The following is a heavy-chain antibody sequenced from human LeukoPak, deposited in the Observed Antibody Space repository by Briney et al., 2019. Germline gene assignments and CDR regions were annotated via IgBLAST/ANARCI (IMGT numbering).Heavy chain of an antibody. V-gene: IGHV4-39*01. D-gene: IGHD4-17*01. CDR1: GGSISSSSYY. CDR2: IYYSGST. Sequence: PSETLSLTCTVSGGSISSSSYYWGWIRQPPGKGLEWIGSIYYSGSTYYNPSLKSRVTISVDTSKNQFSLKLSSVTAADTAVYYCARLTVTTDGLDYWGQGTLVTVSS. J-gene: IGHJ4*02. CDR3: ARLTVTTDGLDY.